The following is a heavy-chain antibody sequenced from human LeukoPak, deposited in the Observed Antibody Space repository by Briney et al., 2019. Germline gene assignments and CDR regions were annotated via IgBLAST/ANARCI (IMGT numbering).Heavy chain of an antibody. V-gene: IGHV3-30*18. Sequence: GGPLRLSCAASGFTFSSYGMHWVRQAPGKGLEWVAVISYDGSNKYYADSVKGRFTISRDNSKNTLYLQMNSLRAEDTAVYYCAKDAYYYGSGSYYRGYYFDYWGQGTLVTVSS. CDR3: AKDAYYYGSGSYYRGYYFDY. J-gene: IGHJ4*02. D-gene: IGHD3-10*01. CDR1: GFTFSSYG. CDR2: ISYDGSNK.